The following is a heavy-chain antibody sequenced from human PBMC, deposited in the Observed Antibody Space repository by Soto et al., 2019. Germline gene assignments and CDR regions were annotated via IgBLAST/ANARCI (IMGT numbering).Heavy chain of an antibody. J-gene: IGHJ6*03. CDR2: IYYSGST. CDR3: ARDSRKLDPYYYYMDV. V-gene: IGHV4-61*08. CDR1: GGSISSGGYY. D-gene: IGHD1-1*01. Sequence: SETLSLTCTVSGGSISSGGYYWSWIRQHPGKGLEWIGYIYYSGSTNYNPSLKSRVTISVDTSKNQFSLKLSSVTAADTAVYYCARDSRKLDPYYYYMDVWGKGTTVTVSS.